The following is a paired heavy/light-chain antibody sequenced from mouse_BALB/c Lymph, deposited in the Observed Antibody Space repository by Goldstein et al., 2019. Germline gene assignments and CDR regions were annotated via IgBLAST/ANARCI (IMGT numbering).Light chain of an antibody. CDR1: QSVSND. CDR2: YAS. CDR3: QQDYSSPFT. Sequence: SIVMTQTPKFLLVSAGDRVTITCKASQSVSNDVAWYQQKPGQSPKLLIYYASNRYTGVPDRFTGSGYGTDFTFTISTVQAEDLAVYFCQQDYSSPFTFGSGTKLEIK. V-gene: IGKV6-32*01. J-gene: IGKJ4*01.
Heavy chain of an antibody. CDR1: GFTFSSYG. J-gene: IGHJ4*01. V-gene: IGHV5-6*01. CDR3: ARHIYGYAMDY. D-gene: IGHD1-1*01. CDR2: ISSGGSYT. Sequence: EVQLVESGGDLVKPGGSLKLSCAASGFTFSSYGMSWVRQTPDKRLEWVATISSGGSYTYYPDSVKGRFTISRDNAKNTLYLQMSSLKSEDTAMYYCARHIYGYAMDYWGQGTSVTVSS.